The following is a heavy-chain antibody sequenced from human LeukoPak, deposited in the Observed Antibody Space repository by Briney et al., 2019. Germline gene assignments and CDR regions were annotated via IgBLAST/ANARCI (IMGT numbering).Heavy chain of an antibody. D-gene: IGHD3-10*02. CDR3: AELGITMIGGV. CDR1: GFTFSNYA. Sequence: GGSLRLSCAASGFTFSNYAMSWVRQAPGKGLEWVSVISGSGGSTYYAESVKGRFTISRDNAKNSLYLQMNSLRAEDTAVYYCAELGITMIGGVWGKGTTVTISS. J-gene: IGHJ6*04. CDR2: ISGSGGST. V-gene: IGHV3-23*01.